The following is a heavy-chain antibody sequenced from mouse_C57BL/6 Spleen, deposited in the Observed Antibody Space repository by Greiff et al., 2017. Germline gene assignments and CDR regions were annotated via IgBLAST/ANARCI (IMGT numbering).Heavy chain of an antibody. CDR1: GYTFTDYE. J-gene: IGHJ3*01. CDR3: TRGEAMVATFPAWFAY. D-gene: IGHD2-1*01. V-gene: IGHV1-15*01. Sequence: QVHVKQSGAELVRPGASVTLSCKASGYTFTDYEMHWVKQTPVHGLEWIGAIDPETGGTAYNQKFKGKAILTADESSSTAYLELRSLTSEDSAVYYCTRGEAMVATFPAWFAYWGQGTLVTVSA. CDR2: IDPETGGT.